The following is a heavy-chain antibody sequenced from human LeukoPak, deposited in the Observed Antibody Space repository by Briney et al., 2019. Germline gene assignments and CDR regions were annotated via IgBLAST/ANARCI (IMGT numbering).Heavy chain of an antibody. D-gene: IGHD3-10*01. J-gene: IGHJ4*02. Sequence: GGSLRLSCAASGFSFSKSSMLWFRQAPGKGLEWVSSISIGSSPYTYYADSLKGRFTISRDNSKNTVYLQMNNLRPDDTAVYYCAREIFGSGSYPDFWGQGTLVTVSS. CDR1: GFSFSKSS. V-gene: IGHV3-21*01. CDR2: ISIGSSPYT. CDR3: AREIFGSGSYPDF.